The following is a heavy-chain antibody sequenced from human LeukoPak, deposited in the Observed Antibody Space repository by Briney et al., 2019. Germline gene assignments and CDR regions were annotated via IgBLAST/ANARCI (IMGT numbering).Heavy chain of an antibody. D-gene: IGHD6-19*01. CDR3: AKDPARSGWLGGDY. Sequence: GGSLRLSCAASGFTSSSYWMSWVRQAPGKGLEWVANIKQDGSEKYYVDSVKGRFTTSRDNAKNSLYLQMNSLRAEDTAVYYCAKDPARSGWLGGDYWGQGTLVTVSS. V-gene: IGHV3-7*01. J-gene: IGHJ4*02. CDR1: GFTSSSYW. CDR2: IKQDGSEK.